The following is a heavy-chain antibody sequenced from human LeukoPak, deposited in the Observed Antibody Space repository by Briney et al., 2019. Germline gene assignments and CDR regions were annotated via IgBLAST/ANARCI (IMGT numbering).Heavy chain of an antibody. CDR3: ARGRYYYDSSGLPGMDV. D-gene: IGHD3-22*01. Sequence: SVKVSCKASGGTFSSYAISWVRQAPGQGLEWMGRIIPILGIANYAQKFQGRVTITADKSTSTAYMELSSLRSEDTAVYYCARGRYYYDSSGLPGMDVWGQGTTVTVSS. CDR1: GGTFSSYA. J-gene: IGHJ6*02. CDR2: IIPILGIA. V-gene: IGHV1-69*04.